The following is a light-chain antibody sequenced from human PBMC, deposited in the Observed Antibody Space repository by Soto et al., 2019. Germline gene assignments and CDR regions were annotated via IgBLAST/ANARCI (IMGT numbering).Light chain of an antibody. J-gene: IGKJ4*01. Sequence: EIVLTQSPGTLSLSPGERATLSCRASQSITSKFVAWYQQRPGQPPRLLIYAASTRATGIPDRFNGSGSETDFTLTISRLEPEDFAVYYCQQYGGSPPLAFGGGTKVDIK. CDR2: AAS. V-gene: IGKV3-20*01. CDR1: QSITSKF. CDR3: QQYGGSPPLA.